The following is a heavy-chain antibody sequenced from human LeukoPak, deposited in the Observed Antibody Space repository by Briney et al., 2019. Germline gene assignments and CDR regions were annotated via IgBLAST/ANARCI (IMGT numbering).Heavy chain of an antibody. V-gene: IGHV4-34*01. D-gene: IGHD2-8*01. Sequence: SETLCLTCAVYGGSFSGYYWSWIRQPPGKGLEWIGEINHSGSTNYKPSLRSRVSILVYTCQKQCSLKMSSVTAADTAVYYCARESGWWDVWGKGTTVTVSS. J-gene: IGHJ6*04. CDR1: GGSFSGYY. CDR2: INHSGST. CDR3: ARESGWWDV.